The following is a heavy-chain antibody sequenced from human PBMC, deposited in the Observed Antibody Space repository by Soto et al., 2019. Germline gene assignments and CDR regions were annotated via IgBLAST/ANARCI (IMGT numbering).Heavy chain of an antibody. D-gene: IGHD5-18*01. J-gene: IGHJ3*02. CDR2: IIPIFGTA. CDR1: GGTFSSYA. CDR3: ANCGYSYGFDAFDI. V-gene: IGHV1-69*06. Sequence: SVKVSCKASGGTFSSYAISWVRQAPGQGLEWMGGIIPIFGTANYAQKFQGRVTITADKSTSTAYMGLSSLRSEDTAVYYCANCGYSYGFDAFDIWGQGTMVTVSS.